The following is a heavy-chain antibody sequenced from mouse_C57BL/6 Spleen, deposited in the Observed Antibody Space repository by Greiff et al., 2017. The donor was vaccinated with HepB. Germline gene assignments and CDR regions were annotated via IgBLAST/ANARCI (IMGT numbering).Heavy chain of an antibody. J-gene: IGHJ4*01. CDR3: AREGGYGSSYHYYAMDY. D-gene: IGHD1-1*01. CDR1: GYTFTDYY. CDR2: INPNNGGT. V-gene: IGHV1-26*01. Sequence: EVQLQQSGPELVKPGASVKISCKASGYTFTDYYMNWVKQSHGKSLEWIGDINPNNGGTSYNQKFKGKATLTVDKSSSTAYMELRSLTSEDSAVYYCAREGGYGSSYHYYAMDYWGQGTSVTVSS.